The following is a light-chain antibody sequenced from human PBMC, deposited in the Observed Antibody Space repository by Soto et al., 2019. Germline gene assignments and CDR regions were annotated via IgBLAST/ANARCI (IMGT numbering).Light chain of an antibody. Sequence: QSALTQPASMSGSPGQSITISCTGTSSDVGSYNLVSWYQQHPGKAPKLMIYEVSKRPSGVSNRFSGSKSGNTASLTISGLQAEDEADYYCCSYAGSSTLAFGGGTKLTVL. CDR3: CSYAGSSTLA. CDR2: EVS. J-gene: IGLJ3*02. CDR1: SSDVGSYNL. V-gene: IGLV2-23*02.